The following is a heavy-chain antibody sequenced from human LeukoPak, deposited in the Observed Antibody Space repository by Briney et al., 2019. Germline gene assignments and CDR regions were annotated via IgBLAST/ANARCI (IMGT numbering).Heavy chain of an antibody. V-gene: IGHV6-1*01. D-gene: IGHD3-10*01. Sequence: SQTLSLTCAISGDSVSSNSAAWNWIRQSPSRGLEWLGRTYYRSKWYNDYAVSVKSRITINPDTSKNQFSLQLNSVTPEDTAVYYCARVLLWFGELLNDAFDIWGQGTMVTVSS. J-gene: IGHJ3*02. CDR1: GDSVSSNSAA. CDR2: TYYRSKWYN. CDR3: ARVLLWFGELLNDAFDI.